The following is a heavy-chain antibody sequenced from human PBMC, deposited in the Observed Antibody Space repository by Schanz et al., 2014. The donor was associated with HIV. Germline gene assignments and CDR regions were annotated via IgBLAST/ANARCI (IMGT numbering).Heavy chain of an antibody. J-gene: IGHJ6*02. CDR1: GGTFNNYA. CDR2: IIPVFGTA. D-gene: IGHD3-16*02. CDR3: ARRRGWGSYRYFPYGLDV. Sequence: QEQLVQSGAAVRKPGSSVTVSCKTSGGTFNNYALNWVRQAPGQGLEWMGGIIPVFGTANYAQKFQGRVTINADQSTTTVYMYLSSLRSDDTAVYYCARRRGWGSYRYFPYGLDVWGQGTTVTVSS. V-gene: IGHV1-69*01.